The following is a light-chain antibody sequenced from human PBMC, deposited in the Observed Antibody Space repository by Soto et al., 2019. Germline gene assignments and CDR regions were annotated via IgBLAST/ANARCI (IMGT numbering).Light chain of an antibody. CDR3: QQYNDEPWT. V-gene: IGKV1-5*01. J-gene: IGKJ1*01. Sequence: DIQMTQSPSTLSASVGDRVTITCRASQNIANWLAWYQQKPGKTPDLLIYDVSSLESGVPLRFSGSGSGTEFTLTISSLQTADSATYYCQQYNDEPWTFGQGTKVEIK. CDR1: QNIANW. CDR2: DVS.